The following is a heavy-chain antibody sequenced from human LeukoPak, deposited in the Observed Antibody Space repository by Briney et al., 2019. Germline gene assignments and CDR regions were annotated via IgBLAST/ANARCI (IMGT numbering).Heavy chain of an antibody. V-gene: IGHV3-9*01. D-gene: IGHD1-26*01. J-gene: IGHJ6*02. CDR2: ISWNSGST. CDR1: GFTFDDYA. Sequence: PGGSLRLSCAASGFTFDDYAMHWVRQAPGKGLKWFSGISWNSGSTGYADSVKGRFTISRDNAKNSLYLQMNSLRGEDTALYYCAKAREDYYGMDVWGQGTTVTVSS. CDR3: AKAREDYYGMDV.